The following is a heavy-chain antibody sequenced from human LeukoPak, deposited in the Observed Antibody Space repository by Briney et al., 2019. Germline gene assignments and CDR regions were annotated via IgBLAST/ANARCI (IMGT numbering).Heavy chain of an antibody. CDR1: GFTFSSYG. Sequence: PGGSLRLSCAASGFTFSSYGMHWVRQAPGKGLEWVGRIRNKANSYTTEHAASVKGRFTVSRDDSKNSLYLQMNSLNTEDTAFYYCVRDRSVAGDSYYFDYWGQGTLVTVSS. D-gene: IGHD6-19*01. CDR3: VRDRSVAGDSYYFDY. V-gene: IGHV3-72*01. J-gene: IGHJ4*02. CDR2: IRNKANSYTT.